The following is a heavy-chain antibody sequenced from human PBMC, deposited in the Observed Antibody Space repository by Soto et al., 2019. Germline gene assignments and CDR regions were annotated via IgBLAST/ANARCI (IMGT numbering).Heavy chain of an antibody. CDR2: ISSSSSTI. CDR1: GFTFSSYS. Sequence: VGSLRLSCAASGFTFSSYSMNWVRQAPGKGLEWVSYISSSSSTIYYADSVKGRFTISRDNAKNSLYLQMNSLRDEDTAVYYCAREPRYSSSWPYYSWGQGTLVTVSS. CDR3: AREPRYSSSWPYYS. V-gene: IGHV3-48*02. J-gene: IGHJ5*02. D-gene: IGHD6-13*01.